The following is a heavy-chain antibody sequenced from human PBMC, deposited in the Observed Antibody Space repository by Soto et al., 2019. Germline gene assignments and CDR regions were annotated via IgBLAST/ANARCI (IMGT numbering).Heavy chain of an antibody. CDR2: IAPSDSHT. J-gene: IGHJ6*02. V-gene: IGHV5-10-1*01. Sequence: GESLPISCKGAGYSFTSYWINWVRQMPGKGLEWMGRIAPSDSHTNYSPSFQGHVTISADKSISTAYLQWSSLEASDTARYYCATLQRPKNFYYVMDVPGQGTTGTVSS. CDR3: ATLQRPKNFYYVMDV. CDR1: GYSFTSYW.